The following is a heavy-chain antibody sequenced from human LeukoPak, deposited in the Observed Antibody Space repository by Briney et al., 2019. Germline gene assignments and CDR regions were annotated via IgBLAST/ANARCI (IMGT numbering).Heavy chain of an antibody. CDR3: ARTNGWYNALPIFDY. V-gene: IGHV4-59*08. Sequence: SETLSLTCTVSGGSISDYYWNWIRQPPGKGLEWIGYIYYSGSTNYNPSLKSRVTISVDTSKNQFSLRLSSVTAADTAVYYCARTNGWYNALPIFDYWGQGTLVTVSS. CDR1: GGSISDYY. D-gene: IGHD6-19*01. CDR2: IYYSGST. J-gene: IGHJ4*02.